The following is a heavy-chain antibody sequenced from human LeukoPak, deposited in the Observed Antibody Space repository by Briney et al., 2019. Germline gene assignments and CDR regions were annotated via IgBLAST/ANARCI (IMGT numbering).Heavy chain of an antibody. CDR2: IRYDGSNK. V-gene: IGHV3-30*02. CDR3: AKDNGDYYYYYYMDV. CDR1: GFTFSSYG. Sequence: GGSLRLSCAASGFTFSSYGMHWVRQAPGKGLEWVAFIRYDGSNKYYADSVKGRFTISRDNSKNTLYLHVNSLRPEDTAVYYCAKDNGDYYYYYYMDVWGKGTTVTVSS. D-gene: IGHD4-17*01. J-gene: IGHJ6*03.